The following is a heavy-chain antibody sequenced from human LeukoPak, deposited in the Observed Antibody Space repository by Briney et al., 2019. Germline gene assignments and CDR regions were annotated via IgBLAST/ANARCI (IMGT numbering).Heavy chain of an antibody. V-gene: IGHV4-39*01. CDR2: IYYSGST. J-gene: IGHJ5*02. CDR3: ARHGQIAPKPRIYGNWFDP. Sequence: SETLSLTCTVSGGSISSSSYYWGWIRQPPGKGLEWIVSIYYSGSTYYNPSLKSRVTISVDTSKNQFSLKLSSVTAADTAVYYCARHGQIAPKPRIYGNWFDPWGQGTLVTVSS. CDR1: GGSISSSSYY. D-gene: IGHD2/OR15-2a*01.